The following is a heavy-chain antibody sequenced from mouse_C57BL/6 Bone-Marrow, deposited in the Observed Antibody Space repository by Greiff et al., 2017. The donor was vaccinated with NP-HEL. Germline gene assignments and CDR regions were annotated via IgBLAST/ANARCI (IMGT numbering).Heavy chain of an antibody. D-gene: IGHD1-1*01. CDR3: VRPHYYGSPWFAY. Sequence: EVKLMESGGGLVQPKGSLKLSCAASGFSFNTYAMNWVRQAPGKGLEWVARIRSKSNNYATYYADSVKDRFTISSDDSESMLYLQMNNLKTEDTAMYYCVRPHYYGSPWFAYWGQGTLVTVSA. V-gene: IGHV10-1*01. CDR2: IRSKSNNYAT. J-gene: IGHJ3*01. CDR1: GFSFNTYA.